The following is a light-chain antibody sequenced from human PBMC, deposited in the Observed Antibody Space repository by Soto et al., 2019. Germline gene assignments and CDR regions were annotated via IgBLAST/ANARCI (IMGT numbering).Light chain of an antibody. Sequence: IVLTQSPATLSLSPGERATLSCRASQSISSYLAWYQQKPGQAPRLLIYDASNRATGIPARFSGSGSGTDFTLTISSLGPEDFAVYYCQQYGSSGTFGQGTKVDIK. V-gene: IGKV3-11*01. CDR2: DAS. CDR3: QQYGSSGT. CDR1: QSISSY. J-gene: IGKJ1*01.